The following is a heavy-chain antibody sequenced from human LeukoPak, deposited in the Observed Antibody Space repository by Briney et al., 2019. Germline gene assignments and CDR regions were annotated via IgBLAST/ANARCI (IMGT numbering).Heavy chain of an antibody. D-gene: IGHD3-22*01. CDR1: GFTFSSYA. V-gene: IGHV3-64*01. Sequence: GGSLRLSCAASGFTFSSYAMHWVRQAPGKGLEYVSAISSNGGSTYYANSVKGRFTISRDNSKNTLYLQMGSLRAEDMAVYYCARASHGSAGWAYYYDTHFDYWGQGTLVTVSS. J-gene: IGHJ4*02. CDR3: ARASHGSAGWAYYYDTHFDY. CDR2: ISSNGGST.